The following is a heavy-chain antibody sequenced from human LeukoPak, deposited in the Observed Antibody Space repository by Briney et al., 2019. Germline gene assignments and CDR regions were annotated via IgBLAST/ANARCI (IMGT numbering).Heavy chain of an antibody. Sequence: GSSVKVSCKASGGTFSSYAISWVRQAPGQGLEWMGWISAYNGNTNYAQKLQGRVTMTTDTFTSTAYMELRSLRSDDTAVYYCARDGYCSGGSCLTWFDPWGQGTLVTVSS. CDR3: ARDGYCSGGSCLTWFDP. J-gene: IGHJ5*02. V-gene: IGHV1-18*01. CDR2: ISAYNGNT. CDR1: GGTFSSYA. D-gene: IGHD2-15*01.